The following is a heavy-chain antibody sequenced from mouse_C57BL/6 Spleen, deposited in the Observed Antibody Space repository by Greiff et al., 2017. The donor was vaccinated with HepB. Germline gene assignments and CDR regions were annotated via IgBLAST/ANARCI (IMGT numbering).Heavy chain of an antibody. CDR1: GFTFSSYA. CDR3: ARDRPYYYGSSYAMDY. Sequence: EVQLVESGGGLVKPGGSLKLSCAASGFTFSSYAMSWVRQTPEKRLEWVATISDGGSYTYYPDNVKGRFTISRDNAKNNLYLQMSHLKSEDTAMYYCARDRPYYYGSSYAMDYWGQGTSVTVSS. V-gene: IGHV5-4*01. CDR2: ISDGGSYT. D-gene: IGHD1-1*01. J-gene: IGHJ4*01.